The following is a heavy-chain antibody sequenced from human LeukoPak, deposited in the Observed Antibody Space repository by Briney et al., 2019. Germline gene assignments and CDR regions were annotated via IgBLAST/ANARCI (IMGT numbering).Heavy chain of an antibody. CDR2: IYSDGNT. V-gene: IGHV4-4*07. Sequence: SETLSLTCTVSGGSISSYYWSWIRQPAGKELEWIGRIYSDGNTNYNPSFKSRVTMSVDTSRNQFSLRLTSVTAADTAVYYCARFSSSNGNWYPEDNWGQGTPVTVSS. D-gene: IGHD6-13*01. CDR1: GGSISSYY. J-gene: IGHJ4*02. CDR3: ARFSSSNGNWYPEDN.